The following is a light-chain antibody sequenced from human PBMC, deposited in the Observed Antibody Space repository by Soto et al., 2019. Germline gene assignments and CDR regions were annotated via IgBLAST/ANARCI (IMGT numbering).Light chain of an antibody. Sequence: DIPMTQSPSSLSASVGDRVTITCRASQSISSYLIWYQQKPGKAPQLLIYDASTLQSGVPSRFSGSESGTEFTLTISSLQPDDFATYYCQQGHNAPRTFGGGTKVEIK. J-gene: IGKJ4*01. CDR2: DAS. V-gene: IGKV1-39*01. CDR1: QSISSY. CDR3: QQGHNAPRT.